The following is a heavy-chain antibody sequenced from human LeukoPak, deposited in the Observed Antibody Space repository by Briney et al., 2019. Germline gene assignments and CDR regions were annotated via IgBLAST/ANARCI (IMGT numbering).Heavy chain of an antibody. V-gene: IGHV3-23*01. CDR3: ANGGIAVAGTYYGMDV. Sequence: GGSLRLSCAASGFTFSSYEMNWVRQAPGKGLEWVSAISGSGGSTYYADSVKGRFTISRDNSKNTLYLQMNSLRAEDTAVYYCANGGIAVAGTYYGMDVWGQGTTVTVSS. CDR2: ISGSGGST. J-gene: IGHJ6*02. D-gene: IGHD6-19*01. CDR1: GFTFSSYE.